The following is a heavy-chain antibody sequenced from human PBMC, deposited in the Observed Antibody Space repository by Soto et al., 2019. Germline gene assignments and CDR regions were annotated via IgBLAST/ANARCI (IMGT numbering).Heavy chain of an antibody. Sequence: GGSLRLSCAASGFTFSSYAMSWVRQAPGKGLEWVSAISGSGGSTYYADSVKGRFTISRDNSKNTLYLQMNSLRAEDTAVYNCAKDGVAAAVLSRGYYYYYGMDVWGQGTTVTVSS. V-gene: IGHV3-23*01. CDR2: ISGSGGST. CDR3: AKDGVAAAVLSRGYYYYYGMDV. J-gene: IGHJ6*02. D-gene: IGHD6-13*01. CDR1: GFTFSSYA.